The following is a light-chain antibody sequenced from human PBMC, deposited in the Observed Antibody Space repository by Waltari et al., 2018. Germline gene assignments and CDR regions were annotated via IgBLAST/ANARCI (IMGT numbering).Light chain of an antibody. V-gene: IGKV3-11*01. CDR2: DAS. CDR3: QQRRDWPIT. CDR1: QSVSSY. J-gene: IGKJ5*01. Sequence: DIVLTQSPASLSLSPGERATLSCRASQSVSSYLAWYHPTPGQAPRLLIYDASNRATGIPARFSGSGSGTDFTLTISSLEPEDFAVYYCQQRRDWPITFGQGTRLEIK.